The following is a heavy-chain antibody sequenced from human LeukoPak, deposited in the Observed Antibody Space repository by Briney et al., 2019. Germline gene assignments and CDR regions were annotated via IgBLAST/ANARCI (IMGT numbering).Heavy chain of an antibody. CDR3: ARARRGYVRLDY. V-gene: IGHV4-34*01. CDR2: IYHSGST. Sequence: SETLSLTCEVSGGSFSGYYWTWIRQSPGKGLEWIGEIYHSGSTNYNPSLMRRVTMSVDTSKNQFSLSLTAVTDADTALYYCARARRGYVRLDYWGQGTLVIASS. D-gene: IGHD5-12*01. J-gene: IGHJ4*02. CDR1: GGSFSGYY.